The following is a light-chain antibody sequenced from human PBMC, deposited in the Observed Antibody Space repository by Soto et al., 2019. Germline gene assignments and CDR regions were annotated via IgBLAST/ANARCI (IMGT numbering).Light chain of an antibody. J-gene: IGLJ2*01. CDR2: EVS. V-gene: IGLV2-14*01. CDR3: QSFTSSSTVV. Sequence: QSALTQPASVSGSPGQSITISCTGTSSDVGAYNYVSWYQQHPGKAPKLMIYEVSNRPSGVSNRFSGSKSGNTASLTITGLQPEDEADDYCQSFTSSSTVVFGGGTPLNVL. CDR1: SSDVGAYNY.